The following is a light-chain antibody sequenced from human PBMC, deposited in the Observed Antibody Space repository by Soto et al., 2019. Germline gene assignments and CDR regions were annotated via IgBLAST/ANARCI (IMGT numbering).Light chain of an antibody. Sequence: IVLTQSPGTLSLSPGERATLSCGASQSVTNNFLAWYQQKPGQAPRLLIYGASSWATGVPDRFSGSGSGTDFTLTISRLEPGDFAVYYCQQYGTPLFTFGPGTKVDIK. J-gene: IGKJ3*01. CDR2: GAS. CDR3: QQYGTPLFT. CDR1: QSVTNNF. V-gene: IGKV3-20*01.